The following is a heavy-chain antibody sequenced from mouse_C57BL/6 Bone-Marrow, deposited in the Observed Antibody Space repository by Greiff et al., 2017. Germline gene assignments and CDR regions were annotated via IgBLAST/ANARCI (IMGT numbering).Heavy chain of an antibody. CDR1: GFTFSSYA. CDR2: ISDGGSYT. J-gene: IGHJ3*01. Sequence: EVQVVESGGGLVKPGGSLKLSCAASGFTFSSYAMSWVRQTPEKRLEWVATISDGGSYTYYPDNVKGRFTISRDNAKNNLYLQMSHLKSEDTAMYYCARDGYYPIAYWGQGTLVTVSA. V-gene: IGHV5-4*01. CDR3: ARDGYYPIAY. D-gene: IGHD2-3*01.